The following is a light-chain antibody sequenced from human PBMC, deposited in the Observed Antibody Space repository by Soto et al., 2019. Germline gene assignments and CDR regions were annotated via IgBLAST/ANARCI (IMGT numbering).Light chain of an antibody. Sequence: QSVLTQPPSASGTPGQRVTISCSGSNSNIGNHNVNWYHQLPAAAPKLLIFATDQRLSGVPDRFSGSKSGTSASLAISGLPSEDDADYYCATWDDSPSVFYVFGTGTKVTVL. CDR1: NSNIGNHN. CDR3: ATWDDSPSVFYV. CDR2: ATD. J-gene: IGLJ1*01. V-gene: IGLV1-44*01.